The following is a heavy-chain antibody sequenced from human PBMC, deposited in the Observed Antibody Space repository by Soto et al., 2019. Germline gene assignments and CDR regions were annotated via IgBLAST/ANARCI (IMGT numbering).Heavy chain of an antibody. CDR1: GYSFAGYW. CDR2: TDPSDSQT. J-gene: IGHJ4*02. V-gene: IGHV5-10-1*01. Sequence: PGESLKISCKGSGYSFAGYWITWVRQKPGKGLEWMGRTDPSDSQTYYSPSFRGHVTISVTKSITTVFLQWSSLRASDTAMYYCARQIYDSDTGPNFQYYFDSWGQGTPVTSPQ. D-gene: IGHD3-22*01. CDR3: ARQIYDSDTGPNFQYYFDS.